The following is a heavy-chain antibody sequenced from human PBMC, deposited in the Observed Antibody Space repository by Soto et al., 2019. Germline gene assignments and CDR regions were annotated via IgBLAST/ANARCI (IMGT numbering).Heavy chain of an antibody. Sequence: SETLSLTCTVSGGSISSSSYYGGWIRQPPGKGLEWIGSIYYSGSTYYNPSLKSRVTISVDTSKNQFSLKLSSVTAADTAVYYCARVGPWVPYYYDSSPYTFENWFDPWGQGTLVTVS. CDR2: IYYSGST. V-gene: IGHV4-39*01. CDR3: ARVGPWVPYYYDSSPYTFENWFDP. CDR1: GGSISSSSYY. J-gene: IGHJ5*02. D-gene: IGHD3-22*01.